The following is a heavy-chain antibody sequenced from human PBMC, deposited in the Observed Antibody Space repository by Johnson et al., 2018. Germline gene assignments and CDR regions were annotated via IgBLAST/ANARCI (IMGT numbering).Heavy chain of an antibody. J-gene: IGHJ6*02. Sequence: VQLLESGGGVVQPGRSLRLSCAASGFTFSSYGMHWVRQAPGKGLEWVAVIWYDGSNKYYADSVKGRFTISRDNSKNTLYLQMNSLRAEDTAVYYCARARSWGIPLYYYYYGMDVWGPWTTVNVSS. CDR1: GFTFSSYG. D-gene: IGHD3-16*01. V-gene: IGHV3-33*01. CDR3: ARARSWGIPLYYYYYGMDV. CDR2: IWYDGSNK.